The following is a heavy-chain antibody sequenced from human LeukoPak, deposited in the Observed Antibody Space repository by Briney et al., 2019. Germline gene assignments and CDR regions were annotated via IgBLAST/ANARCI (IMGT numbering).Heavy chain of an antibody. CDR1: GFTFSSYS. CDR3: ARVDSSGWYTVFDY. D-gene: IGHD6-19*01. Sequence: GGSLRLSCAASGFTFSSYSMNWVRQAPGKGLEWVSSISSSSSYIYYADSVKGRFTISRDNAKSSLYLQMNSLRAEDTAVYYCARVDSSGWYTVFDYWGQGTLVTVSS. V-gene: IGHV3-21*01. CDR2: ISSSSSYI. J-gene: IGHJ4*02.